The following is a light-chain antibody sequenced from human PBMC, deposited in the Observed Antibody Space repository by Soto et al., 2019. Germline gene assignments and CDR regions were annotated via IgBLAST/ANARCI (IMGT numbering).Light chain of an antibody. CDR1: QSVSSY. Sequence: EIVLTQSPATLSLSPGERATISCRASQSVSSYLAWYQQKPGQAPRLLIYDASNRATGIPARFSGSGSGTDFTLTISRLEPEDFAVYYCQQRSNWPPFTFGPGTKVDIK. V-gene: IGKV3-11*01. CDR3: QQRSNWPPFT. CDR2: DAS. J-gene: IGKJ3*01.